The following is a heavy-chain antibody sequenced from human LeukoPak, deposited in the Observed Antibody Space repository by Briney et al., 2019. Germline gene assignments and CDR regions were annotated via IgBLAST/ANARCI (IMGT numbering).Heavy chain of an antibody. CDR1: GLRFTSYD. CDR2: TSIDQGIK. CDR3: ARDLRTGAPYYFDS. Sequence: GGSLRLSCSASGLRFTSYDIKWVRQAPGKGLEWVAVTSIDQGIKFYTDSVKGRFTISRDNSKNTLYLEMNSLSVDDTAVYCCARDLRTGAPYYFDSWGQGTLVTVSS. D-gene: IGHD1-14*01. V-gene: IGHV3-30*04. J-gene: IGHJ4*02.